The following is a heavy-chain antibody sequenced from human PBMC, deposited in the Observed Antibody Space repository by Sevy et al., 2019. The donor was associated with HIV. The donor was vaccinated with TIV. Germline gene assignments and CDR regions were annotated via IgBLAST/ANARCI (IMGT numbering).Heavy chain of an antibody. CDR1: GFTISNYS. J-gene: IGHJ4*02. Sequence: GGSLRLSCAASGFTISNYSMSWVRQPPGKGLEWVSTLSFGCGELNYADSVKGRFTISRDNSKSSVYLQMNNLRPEDTAVYYCAREGCTKPHDYWGQGTLVTVSS. CDR2: LSFGCGEL. CDR3: AREGCTKPHDY. D-gene: IGHD2-8*01. V-gene: IGHV3-23*01.